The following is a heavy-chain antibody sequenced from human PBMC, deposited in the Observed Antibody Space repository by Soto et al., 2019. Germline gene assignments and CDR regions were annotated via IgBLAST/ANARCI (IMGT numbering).Heavy chain of an antibody. CDR1: GFTFSSYW. D-gene: IGHD3-22*01. CDR2: ISPDGNNA. V-gene: IGHV3-7*01. Sequence: PGGSLRLSCAASGFTFSSYWMSWVRQAPGKGLEWVAHISPDGNNAYYADSVKGRFTISRDNAKNSLYLQMNSLRAEDTAVYYCARFYYDSSGYLPSPYYYYYGMDVWGQGTTVTVSS. J-gene: IGHJ6*02. CDR3: ARFYYDSSGYLPSPYYYYYGMDV.